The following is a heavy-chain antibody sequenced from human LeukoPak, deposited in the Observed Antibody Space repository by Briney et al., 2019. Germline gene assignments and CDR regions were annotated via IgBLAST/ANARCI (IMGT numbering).Heavy chain of an antibody. J-gene: IGHJ4*02. CDR1: GFTFSSYS. CDR3: ARDSPSGYYFDY. CDR2: ISSSSSYT. D-gene: IGHD1-14*01. V-gene: IGHV3-21*01. Sequence: GGSLRLSCAASGFTFSSYSMNWVRQAPGKGLEWVSSISSSSSYTYYADSVKGRFTISRDNAKNSLYLQMNSLRAEDTAVYYCARDSPSGYYFDYWGQGTLVTVSS.